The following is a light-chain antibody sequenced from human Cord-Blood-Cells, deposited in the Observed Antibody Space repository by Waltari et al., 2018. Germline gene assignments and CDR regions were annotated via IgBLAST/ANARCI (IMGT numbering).Light chain of an antibody. Sequence: QSVLTQPPSASGTPGPRVTISCSGSSSNIGSNYVYWYQQLPGTAPKLLIYRNNQRPSGVPVRFSGSKSGTSASLAISGLRSEDEADYYCAAWDDSLSGWVFGGGTKLTVL. CDR1: SSNIGSNY. V-gene: IGLV1-47*01. J-gene: IGLJ3*02. CDR2: RNN. CDR3: AAWDDSLSGWV.